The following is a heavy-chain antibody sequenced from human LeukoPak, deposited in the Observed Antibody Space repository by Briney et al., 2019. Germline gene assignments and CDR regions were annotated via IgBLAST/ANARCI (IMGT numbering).Heavy chain of an antibody. D-gene: IGHD3-3*01. CDR1: GGSISSYS. Sequence: SETLSLTCTVSGGSISSYSWSWIRPPPGKGMEWSGYIYYSGSTNYNTSLKSRVTISVDTSKNKFSLKLSSVTAADTAVYYCARVISLSGYPDYWGQGTLVTVSS. CDR3: ARVISLSGYPDY. CDR2: IYYSGST. J-gene: IGHJ4*02. V-gene: IGHV4-59*01.